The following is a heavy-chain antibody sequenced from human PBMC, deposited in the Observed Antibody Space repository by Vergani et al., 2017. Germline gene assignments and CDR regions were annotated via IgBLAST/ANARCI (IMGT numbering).Heavy chain of an antibody. CDR1: GFSFRNAW. J-gene: IGHJ6*02. D-gene: IGHD2-21*01. CDR3: TTDPRYCGDGSCYWLRDHHYYGMDV. Sequence: EVQLVESGGGIVKPGGSLRLSCVASGFSFRNAWMNWVRRTPGKGLEWVGRIKSTFDRGTTDYAAAVKGRFTISRDDSKNTLFLQMNGQKTEDMGVYYCTTDPRYCGDGSCYWLRDHHYYGMDVWGQGTTVTVSS. CDR2: IKSTFDRGTT. V-gene: IGHV3-15*07.